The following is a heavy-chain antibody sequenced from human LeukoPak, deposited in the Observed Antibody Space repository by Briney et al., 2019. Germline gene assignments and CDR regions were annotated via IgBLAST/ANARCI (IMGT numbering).Heavy chain of an antibody. V-gene: IGHV1-24*01. CDR2: FDPEDGET. CDR1: GYTLTELS. D-gene: IGHD4-11*01. Sequence: ASVKVSCKVSGYTLTELSMHWVRQAPGKGLEWMGGFDPEDGETIYAQKLQGRVTMTEDTSTDTAYMELSSLRSEDTAMYYCATAVTTAGSFDYWGQGTLVTVSS. J-gene: IGHJ4*02. CDR3: ATAVTTAGSFDY.